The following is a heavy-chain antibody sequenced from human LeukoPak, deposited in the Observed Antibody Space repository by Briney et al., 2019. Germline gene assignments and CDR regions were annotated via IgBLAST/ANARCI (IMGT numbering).Heavy chain of an antibody. D-gene: IGHD5-12*01. J-gene: IGHJ4*02. CDR2: INPNSGGT. CDR3: AGDSGYDNYFDY. CDR1: GYTFTGYY. V-gene: IGHV1-2*02. Sequence: ASVKVSCKASGYTFTGYYMHWVRQAPGQGLEWMGWINPNSGGTNYAQKFQGRVTMTRDTSISTAYMELSRLRSDDTAVYYCAGDSGYDNYFDYWGQGTLVTVSS.